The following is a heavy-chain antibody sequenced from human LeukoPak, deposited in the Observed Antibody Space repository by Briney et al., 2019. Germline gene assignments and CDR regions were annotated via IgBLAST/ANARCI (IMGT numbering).Heavy chain of an antibody. CDR2: IRNDRIT. J-gene: IGHJ4*02. Sequence: GGSLRLSCVLSGLTISDAWMSWVRQAPGKGLEWVGSIRNDRITDYAAPVQGRFSISRDNSKNTFYLQMNSLRTEDTGMYFCTWMATIFTVDYWGQGTLVTVSS. CDR3: TWMATIFTVDY. D-gene: IGHD5-12*01. CDR1: GLTISDAW. V-gene: IGHV3-15*01.